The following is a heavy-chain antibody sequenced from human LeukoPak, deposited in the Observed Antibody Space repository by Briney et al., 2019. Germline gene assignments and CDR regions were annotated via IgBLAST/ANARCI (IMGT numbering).Heavy chain of an antibody. J-gene: IGHJ5*02. V-gene: IGHV4-59*08. CDR3: ARREVEGGSDGSRNCLDR. Sequence: SETLSLTCTVSGRSISNYAWNWIRQPPGKGLEWIVRIFSSGKTIYNPSLKSRVTELVDTSRNLFSLRLSSVTAADTAVYYGARREVEGGSDGSRNCLDRWGQGTLVTVSS. CDR2: IFSSGKT. D-gene: IGHD2-15*01. CDR1: GRSISNYA.